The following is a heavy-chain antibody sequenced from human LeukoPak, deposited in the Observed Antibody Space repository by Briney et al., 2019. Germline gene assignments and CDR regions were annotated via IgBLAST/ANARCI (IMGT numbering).Heavy chain of an antibody. J-gene: IGHJ4*02. CDR3: ARGGGGSYSPSGY. V-gene: IGHV4-59*07. Sequence: PSDTLSLTCTVSGGSISSYYWNWIRQPPGKGLDWIGYVSNSGTTNYNPSLKSRVTISVDTSKNQFSLELSSVTSADTAVYYCARGGGGSYSPSGYWGPGTLVTVSS. D-gene: IGHD1-26*01. CDR1: GGSISSYY. CDR2: VSNSGTT.